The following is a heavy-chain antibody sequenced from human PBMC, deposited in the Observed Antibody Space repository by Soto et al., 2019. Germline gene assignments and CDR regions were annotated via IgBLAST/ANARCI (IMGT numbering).Heavy chain of an antibody. J-gene: IGHJ5*02. CDR2: ISWDGGSV. Sequence: EVQLVESGGGLVQPGRSLRLSCAASGFTFDDFAMYWVRQAPGKGLEWVAVISWDGGSVAYADSVKGRFTISRDNTENSLFLRMNSLRAGDTAFYYCSKGGSAPVFAPAGRDNWFAPWGQGTLVTVSS. D-gene: IGHD6-25*01. CDR3: SKGGSAPVFAPAGRDNWFAP. V-gene: IGHV3-9*01. CDR1: GFTFDDFA.